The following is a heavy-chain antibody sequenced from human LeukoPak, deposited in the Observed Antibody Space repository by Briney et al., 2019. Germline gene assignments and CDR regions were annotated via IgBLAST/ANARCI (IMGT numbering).Heavy chain of an antibody. CDR3: ASHYDYVWGSCRN. D-gene: IGHD3-16*02. CDR2: IYYSGST. CDR1: GGSISSYY. Sequence: SETLSLTCTVSGGSISSYYWSWIRQPPGKGLEWIGYIYYSGSTNYNPSLKSRVTISVDTSKNQFSLKLSSVTAADTAVYYCASHYDYVWGSCRNWGQGTLVTVSS. V-gene: IGHV4-59*01. J-gene: IGHJ4*02.